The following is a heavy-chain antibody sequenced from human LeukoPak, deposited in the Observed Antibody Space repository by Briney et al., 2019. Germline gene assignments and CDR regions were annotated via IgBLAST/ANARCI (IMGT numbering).Heavy chain of an antibody. CDR2: IIPIFGTA. D-gene: IGHD5-18*01. V-gene: IGHV1-69*06. Sequence: ASVKVSCKASGGTFSSYAISWVRQVPGQGLEWMGGIIPIFGTANYAQKFQGRVTITADKSTSTAYMELSSLRSEDTAVYYCATHPSGYSYGYPSPHPPFFDYWGQGTLVTVSS. J-gene: IGHJ4*02. CDR1: GGTFSSYA. CDR3: ATHPSGYSYGYPSPHPPFFDY.